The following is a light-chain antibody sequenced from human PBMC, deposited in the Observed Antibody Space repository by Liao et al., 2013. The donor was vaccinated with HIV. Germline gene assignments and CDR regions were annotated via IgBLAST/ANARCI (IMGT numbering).Light chain of an antibody. Sequence: SFDLTQPPSMAVSAGQTATITCSGQGLGDKFTCWFQQRPGQSPVLVIYEDDKRPSGIPERFSGSNSGNTATLAISGAQALDEADYYCQTWDTGTGVFGTGTKVTV. V-gene: IGLV3-1*01. CDR2: EDD. CDR3: QTWDTGTGV. J-gene: IGLJ1*01. CDR1: GLGDKF.